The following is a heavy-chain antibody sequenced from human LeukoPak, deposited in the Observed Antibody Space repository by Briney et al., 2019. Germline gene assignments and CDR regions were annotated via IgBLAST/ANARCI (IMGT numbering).Heavy chain of an antibody. D-gene: IGHD3-9*01. CDR2: ITMSSSFI. V-gene: IGHV3-21*01. CDR1: GFSFSNYN. CDR3: ARVFRDYYFAY. J-gene: IGHJ4*02. Sequence: PGGSLRLSCAASGFSFSNYNMNWVRQAPGKGLEWVSSITMSSSFIYYADSVKGRFTISRDNAKNSVFLQMNSLRAEDTAVYYCARVFRDYYFAYWRQGALVTVSS.